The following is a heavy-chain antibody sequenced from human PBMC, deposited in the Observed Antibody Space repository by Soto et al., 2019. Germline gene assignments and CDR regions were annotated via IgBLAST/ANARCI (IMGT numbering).Heavy chain of an antibody. J-gene: IGHJ4*02. CDR2: ISSGRTTI. D-gene: IGHD3-10*01. CDR1: GFTFNNYG. Sequence: GGSLRLSCTASGFTFNNYGMNWVRQAPGKGLEWVSYISSGRTTIYYADSVKGRFIISRDNAKNSLYLEMTSLRVEDTAVYYCARRSPGASGTYALDFWGQGTLVTVSS. CDR3: ARRSPGASGTYALDF. V-gene: IGHV3-48*01.